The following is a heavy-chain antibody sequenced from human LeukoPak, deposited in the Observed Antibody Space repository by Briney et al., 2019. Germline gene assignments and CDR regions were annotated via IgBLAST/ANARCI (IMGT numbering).Heavy chain of an antibody. CDR3: ARGPSGIAARPTTLDY. CDR2: IYYSGST. Sequence: SETLSLTCTVSGGSISSSSYYWGWIRQPPGKGLEWIGRIYYSGSTYYNPSLKSRVTISVDTSKNQFSLKLSSVTAADTAVYYCARGPSGIAARPTTLDYWGQGTLVTVSS. J-gene: IGHJ4*02. CDR1: GGSISSSSYY. V-gene: IGHV4-39*07. D-gene: IGHD6-6*01.